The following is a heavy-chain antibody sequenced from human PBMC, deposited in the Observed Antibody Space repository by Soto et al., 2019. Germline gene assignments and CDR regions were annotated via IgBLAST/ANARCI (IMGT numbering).Heavy chain of an antibody. CDR3: ARVGEGSYTPFDY. Sequence: ASVKVSCKASGYTFTGYYMHWVRQAPGQGLDWMGWINPNSGGTNYAQKFQGWVTMTRDTSISTAYMELSRLRSDDTAVYYCARVGEGSYTPFDYWGQGTLVTVSS. CDR1: GYTFTGYY. J-gene: IGHJ4*02. D-gene: IGHD1-26*01. V-gene: IGHV1-2*04. CDR2: INPNSGGT.